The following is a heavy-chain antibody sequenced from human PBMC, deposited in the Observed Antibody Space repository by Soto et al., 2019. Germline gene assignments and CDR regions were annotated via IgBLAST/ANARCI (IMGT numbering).Heavy chain of an antibody. CDR3: ARDLNYYDSSGYPSDAFDI. CDR1: GYTFTSYA. V-gene: IGHV1-3*01. CDR2: INAGNGNT. D-gene: IGHD3-22*01. Sequence: ASVKVSCKASGYTFTSYAMHWVRQAPGQRLEWMGWINAGNGNTKYSQKFQGRVTITRDTSASTAYMELSSLRSEDTAVYYCARDLNYYDSSGYPSDAFDIWGQGTMVTVSS. J-gene: IGHJ3*02.